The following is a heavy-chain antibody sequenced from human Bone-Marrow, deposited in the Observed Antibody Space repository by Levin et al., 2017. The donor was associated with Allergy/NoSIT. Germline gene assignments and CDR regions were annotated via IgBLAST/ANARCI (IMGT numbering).Heavy chain of an antibody. D-gene: IGHD3-16*02. V-gene: IGHV3-15*01. CDR1: GFTFSNAW. CDR3: TTDHPGDYVWGSYPSTVY. CDR2: IKSKTDGGTT. J-gene: IGHJ4*02. Sequence: GESLKISCAASGFTFSNAWMSWVRQAPGKGLEWVGRIKSKTDGGTTDYAAPVKGRFTISRDDSKNTLYLQMNSLKTEDTAVYYCTTDHPGDYVWGSYPSTVYWGQGTLVTVSS.